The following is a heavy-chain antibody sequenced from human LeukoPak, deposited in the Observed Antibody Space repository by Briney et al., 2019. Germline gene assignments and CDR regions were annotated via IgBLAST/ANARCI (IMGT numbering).Heavy chain of an antibody. CDR3: ARRGVLIRGVILIVFHKEAYYFDY. CDR2: IRESGGDT. V-gene: IGHV3-23*01. CDR1: GIIDSNYG. D-gene: IGHD3-10*01. J-gene: IGHJ4*02. Sequence: GSLRLYCVVSGIIDSNYGMSWVRQAPGKGPEWVSGIRESGGDTNYADCVKGRFFISRNNAKNTVYLHMNNLRAEDTAVYFGARRGVLIRGVILIVFHKEAYYFDYWGQGVLVTVSS.